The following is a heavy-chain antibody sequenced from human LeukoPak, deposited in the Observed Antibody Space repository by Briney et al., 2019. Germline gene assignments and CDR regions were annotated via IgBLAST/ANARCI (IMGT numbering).Heavy chain of an antibody. CDR3: AKDLGESSGYRVLDY. Sequence: PGRSLRLSCAASGSTFDDYAMHWVRQAPGKGLEWVSGISWNSGSIGYADSVKGRFTISRDNAKNSLYLQMNSLRAEDTALYYCAKDLGESSGYRVLDYWGQGTLVTVSS. CDR1: GSTFDDYA. V-gene: IGHV3-9*01. CDR2: ISWNSGSI. J-gene: IGHJ4*02. D-gene: IGHD3-22*01.